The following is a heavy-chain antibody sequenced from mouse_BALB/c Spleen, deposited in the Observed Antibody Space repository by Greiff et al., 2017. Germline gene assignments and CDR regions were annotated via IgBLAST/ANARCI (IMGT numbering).Heavy chain of an antibody. CDR2: INPGSGGT. V-gene: IGHV1-54*01. CDR1: GYAFTNYL. CDR3: AATATTEKFAY. D-gene: IGHD1-1*01. Sequence: QVQLKQSGAELVRPGTSVKVSCKASGYAFTNYLIEWVKQRPGQGLEWTGVINPGSGGTNYNEKFKGKATLTADKSSSTAYMQLSSLTSDDSAVYFCAATATTEKFAYWGQGTLVTVSA. J-gene: IGHJ3*01.